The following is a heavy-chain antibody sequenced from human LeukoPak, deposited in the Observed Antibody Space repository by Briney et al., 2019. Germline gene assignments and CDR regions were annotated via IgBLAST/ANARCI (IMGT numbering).Heavy chain of an antibody. D-gene: IGHD2-2*01. CDR2: INHSGST. CDR3: ARVVPAAMVYYYGMDV. CDR1: GGSFSGYY. J-gene: IGHJ6*02. Sequence: SETLSLTCAVYGGSFSGYYWSWIRQPPGKGLEWIGEINHSGSTNYNPSLKSRVTISVDTSKNQFSLKLSSVTAADTAVYYCARVVPAAMVYYYGMDVWGQGTTVTVSS. V-gene: IGHV4-34*01.